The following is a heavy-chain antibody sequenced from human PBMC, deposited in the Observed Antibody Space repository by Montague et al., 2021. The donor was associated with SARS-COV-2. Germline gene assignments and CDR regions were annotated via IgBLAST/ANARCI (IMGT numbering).Heavy chain of an antibody. CDR3: AGGRVEITMIAEVFTGGIYYYDY. CDR1: GGSISGYD. D-gene: IGHD3-22*01. V-gene: IGHV4-34*01. Sequence: SETLSLTCAVSGGSISGYDWSWIRQSPGKGLERIGDIDHSGSTKYNPSLKSRLTLSVDTSKNQFYLKLSSVTVADTAVYYCAGGRVEITMIAEVFTGGIYYYDYWGRGTLVTVSS. CDR2: IDHSGST. J-gene: IGHJ4*02.